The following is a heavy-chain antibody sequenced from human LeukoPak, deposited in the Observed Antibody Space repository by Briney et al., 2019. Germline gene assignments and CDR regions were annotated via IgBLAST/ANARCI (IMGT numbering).Heavy chain of an antibody. J-gene: IGHJ4*02. V-gene: IGHV3-23*01. Sequence: GGSLRLSCAASGFTFGIYGMSWVRQAPGKWLEWVSAISGSGGSTYYADSVKGRFTISRDNSKNTLYLQMNSLRAEDTAVYYCAKDLGRWLLSNNFDYWGQGTLVTVSS. CDR2: ISGSGGST. D-gene: IGHD5-12*01. CDR3: AKDLGRWLLSNNFDY. CDR1: GFTFGIYG.